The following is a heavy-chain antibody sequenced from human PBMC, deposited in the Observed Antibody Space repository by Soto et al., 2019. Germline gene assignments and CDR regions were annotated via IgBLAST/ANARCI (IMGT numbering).Heavy chain of an antibody. CDR1: GGSFSGYY. CDR2: INHSGST. D-gene: IGHD1-20*01. V-gene: IGHV4-34*01. Sequence: PSETLCLSCAVYGGSFSGYYWSWIRQPPGKRLEWIGEINHSGSTNYNPSLKSRVTISVDTSKNQFSLKLSSVAAADTAVYYCASIREGLRRDDWFDPWGQGTLVTVSS. J-gene: IGHJ5*02. CDR3: ASIREGLRRDDWFDP.